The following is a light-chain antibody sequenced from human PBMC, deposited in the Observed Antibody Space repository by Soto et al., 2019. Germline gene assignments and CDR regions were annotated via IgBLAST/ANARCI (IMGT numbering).Light chain of an antibody. CDR3: QQYGSAPPRT. CDR2: GAS. Sequence: EIVLTQSPGTLSLSPGERATLSCRASQSVSSSYLAWYQQKPGQAPRLLIYGASSRATGIPDRFSGSGSGTDLTLTISRLEPEGFAVYYCQQYGSAPPRTFGQGTKVEIK. CDR1: QSVSSSY. J-gene: IGKJ1*01. V-gene: IGKV3-20*01.